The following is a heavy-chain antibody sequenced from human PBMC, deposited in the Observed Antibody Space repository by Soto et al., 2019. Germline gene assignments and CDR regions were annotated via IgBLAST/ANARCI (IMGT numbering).Heavy chain of an antibody. Sequence: SXXTLSLPCTVSGGSISRYYWSWIPQPPGKGLEWNGYIHYSGSTNYNPSLKSRVTISVDTSKNQFSLKLSSVTAADTAVYYCARDSGQVTGAEDAFDIWGQGTMVTVSS. V-gene: IGHV4-59*01. CDR3: ARDSGQVTGAEDAFDI. D-gene: IGHD3-10*01. CDR1: GGSISRYY. J-gene: IGHJ3*02. CDR2: IHYSGST.